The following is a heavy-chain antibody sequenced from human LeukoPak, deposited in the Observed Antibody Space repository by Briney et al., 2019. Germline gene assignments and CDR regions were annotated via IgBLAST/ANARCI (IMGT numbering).Heavy chain of an antibody. CDR2: INPNSGGT. CDR1: GYTFTGYY. Sequence: ASVKVSCKASGYTFTGYYMHWVRQAPGQGLEWMGWINPNSGGTNYAQNFQGRVTMTRDTFISTAYMELSRLRSDDTAVYYCARESPSLGYCSGGSCYRYFDYWGQGTLVTVSS. CDR3: ARESPSLGYCSGGSCYRYFDY. V-gene: IGHV1-2*02. J-gene: IGHJ4*02. D-gene: IGHD2-15*01.